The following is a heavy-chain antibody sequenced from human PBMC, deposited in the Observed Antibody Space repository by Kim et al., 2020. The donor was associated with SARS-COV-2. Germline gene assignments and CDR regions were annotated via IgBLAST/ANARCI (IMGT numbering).Heavy chain of an antibody. Sequence: SETLSLTCAVYGGSFSGYYWSWIRQPPGKGLEWIGEINHSGSNNYNPSLKSRVTISVDTSKNQFSLKLSSVTAADTAVYYCAREKRMVGYCSSTSCSYYYYGMDVWGQGTTVTVSS. V-gene: IGHV4-34*01. CDR2: INHSGSN. CDR1: GGSFSGYY. J-gene: IGHJ6*02. D-gene: IGHD2-2*01. CDR3: AREKRMVGYCSSTSCSYYYYGMDV.